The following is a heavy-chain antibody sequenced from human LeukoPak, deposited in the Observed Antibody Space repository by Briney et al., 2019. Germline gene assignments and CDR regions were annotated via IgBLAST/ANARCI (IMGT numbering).Heavy chain of an antibody. J-gene: IGHJ4*02. CDR1: GFTVSSNY. D-gene: IGHD5-12*01. V-gene: IGHV3-53*01. CDR2: IYSGGST. Sequence: GGSLRLSCAASGFTVSSNYMSWVRQAPGKGLEWVSVIYSGGSTYYADSVKGRFTISTDHSRNTLYLQMNSLRAEDTAVYYCAREGIIVATVNWGQGTLVTVSS. CDR3: AREGIIVATVN.